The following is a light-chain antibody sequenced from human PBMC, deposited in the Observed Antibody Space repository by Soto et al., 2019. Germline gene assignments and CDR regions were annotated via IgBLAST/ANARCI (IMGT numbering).Light chain of an antibody. CDR2: DAS. CDR3: QQATSFPLT. Sequence: IQMTQSPSSVSASVGDRVTITCRASQGISSALGWYQQKPGSPPNLLIYDASTLQSGVPPRFSGSGSGTEFTLTISSLQPEDFGVYYCQQATSFPLTFGGGTKVEI. V-gene: IGKV1-13*02. CDR1: QGISSA. J-gene: IGKJ4*01.